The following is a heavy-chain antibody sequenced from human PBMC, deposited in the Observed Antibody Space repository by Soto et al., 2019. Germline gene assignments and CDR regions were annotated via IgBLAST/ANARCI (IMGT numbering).Heavy chain of an antibody. CDR1: GGSFNDYY. Sequence: SETLSLTCAVYGGSFNDYYWSWIRQPPGKGLEWIGEINHTGHTNYNPSLKSRVTISVDTSKNQFSLKLTSVTAADTAVYYCARSGHLFDYWGQGILVTVSS. CDR3: ARSGHLFDY. CDR2: INHTGHT. V-gene: IGHV4-34*01. J-gene: IGHJ4*02. D-gene: IGHD3-10*01.